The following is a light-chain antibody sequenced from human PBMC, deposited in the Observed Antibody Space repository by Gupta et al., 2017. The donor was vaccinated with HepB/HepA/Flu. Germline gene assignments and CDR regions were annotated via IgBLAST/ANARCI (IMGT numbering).Light chain of an antibody. J-gene: IGKJ2*01. V-gene: IGKV3-15*01. Sequence: VMTQSPATLSMSPGERATLSCMASTSVSSNLGWYQQKPGQAPRLLIYAASTRATGIPARFSAYGSGTEFTLTISSLQSEDVAVYYCQQYSKWPQTFGQGTKLEIK. CDR1: TSVSSN. CDR3: QQYSKWPQT. CDR2: AAS.